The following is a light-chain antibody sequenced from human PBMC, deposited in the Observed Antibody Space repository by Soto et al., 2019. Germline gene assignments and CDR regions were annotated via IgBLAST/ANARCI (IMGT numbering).Light chain of an antibody. V-gene: IGLV1-51*02. CDR2: END. CDR1: SXNIGKYY. J-gene: IGLJ7*01. Sequence: QSVLTQPPSVSAAPGQXXXXSCSGSSXNIGKYYVSWHQQLPGTAPKLLIYENDKRPSGIPDRFSGSKSGTSATLGITGLQTGDEADYYCGTWDSSLTTFVFGTGTQLTVL. CDR3: GTWDSSLTTFV.